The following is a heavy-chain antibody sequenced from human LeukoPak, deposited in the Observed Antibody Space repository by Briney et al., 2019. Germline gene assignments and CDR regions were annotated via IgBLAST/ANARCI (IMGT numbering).Heavy chain of an antibody. J-gene: IGHJ6*03. V-gene: IGHV3-49*04. D-gene: IGHD6-6*01. CDR1: GFTFGDYA. CDR2: IRSKAYGGTT. CDR3: SLAAPHDYYYYYMDV. Sequence: SGRSLRLSCTASGFTFGDYAMSWVRQAPGKGLEWVGFIRSKAYGGTTEYAASVKGRFTISRDDSRSIAYLQMNSLKTEDTAVYYCSLAAPHDYYYYYMDVWGKGTTVTVSS.